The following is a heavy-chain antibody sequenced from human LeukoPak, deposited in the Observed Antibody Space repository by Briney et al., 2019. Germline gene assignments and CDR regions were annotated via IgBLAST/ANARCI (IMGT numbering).Heavy chain of an antibody. CDR3: AKDRSCTNGVCHGDFDY. V-gene: IGHV3-23*01. CDR1: GFTFSSYA. J-gene: IGHJ4*02. CDR2: ISGSGDST. Sequence: GGSLRLSCAASGFTFSSYAMSWVRQAPGKGREWGSDISGSGDSTYYADPGKGRFTIYTDTSKNTLYLQMNSLRAEDTAVYYCAKDRSCTNGVCHGDFDYWGQGTLVTVSS. D-gene: IGHD2-8*01.